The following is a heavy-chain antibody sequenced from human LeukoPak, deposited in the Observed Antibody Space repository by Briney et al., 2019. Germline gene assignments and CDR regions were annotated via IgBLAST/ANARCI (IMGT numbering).Heavy chain of an antibody. D-gene: IGHD5-18*01. V-gene: IGHV3-30-3*01. Sequence: PGRSLRLSCAAFGFTFSSYAMHWVRQAPGKGLEWVAVISYDGSNKYYADSVKGRFTISRDNSKNTLYLQMNSLRAEDTAVYYCARGIQLWRKLDYWGQGTLVTVSS. CDR3: ARGIQLWRKLDY. CDR1: GFTFSSYA. J-gene: IGHJ4*02. CDR2: ISYDGSNK.